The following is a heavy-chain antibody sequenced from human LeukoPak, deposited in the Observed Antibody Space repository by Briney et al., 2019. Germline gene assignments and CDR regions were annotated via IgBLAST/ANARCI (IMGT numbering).Heavy chain of an antibody. D-gene: IGHD2/OR15-2a*01. CDR2: IYPGDSDT. J-gene: IGHJ4*02. V-gene: IGHV5-51*01. CDR3: ARVMTTLTGFDF. Sequence: GESLKISCKGSGYTFTTYWIGWVRQMPGKGLEWMGIIYPGDSDTRYSPSFQGQVTISADKSITTAYLQWSSLKATDTAMYYCARVMTTLTGFDFWGQGTLVTVSS. CDR1: GYTFTTYW.